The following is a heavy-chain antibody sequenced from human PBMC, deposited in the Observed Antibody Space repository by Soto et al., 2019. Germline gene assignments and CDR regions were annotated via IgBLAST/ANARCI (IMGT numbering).Heavy chain of an antibody. D-gene: IGHD2-2*01. CDR1: GYTFSTYW. Sequence: GESLKISCQASGYTFSTYWISWVRQMPGKDLEWMGTIDPSDSHANYSYSFQGHVSMSVDKSIGTAYLKWSGLKASDTAMYYCARNLVGYCSSTSCPNKYYYYYGMDVWGQGTTVTAP. V-gene: IGHV5-10-1*01. CDR2: IDPSDSHA. CDR3: ARNLVGYCSSTSCPNKYYYYYGMDV. J-gene: IGHJ6*02.